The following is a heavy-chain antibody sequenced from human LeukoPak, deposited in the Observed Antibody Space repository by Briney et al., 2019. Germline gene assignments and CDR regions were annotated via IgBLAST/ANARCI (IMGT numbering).Heavy chain of an antibody. D-gene: IGHD2-15*01. CDR2: IYYSGST. J-gene: IGHJ5*02. V-gene: IGHV4-39*01. CDR1: GGSISSSSYC. CDR3: ARRRIVVVAATPGHNWFDP. Sequence: TSETLPLTCTVSGGSISSSSYCWGWIRQPPGKGLEWIGSIYYSGSTYYNPSLKSRVTISVDTSKNQFSLKLSSVTAADTAVYYCARRRIVVVAATPGHNWFDPWGQGTLVTVSS.